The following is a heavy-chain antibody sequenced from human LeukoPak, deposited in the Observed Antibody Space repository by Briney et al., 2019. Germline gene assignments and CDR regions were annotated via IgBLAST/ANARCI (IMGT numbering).Heavy chain of an antibody. Sequence: RGESLRISCKGSGYSFSTYWINWVRLMPGKGLEWMGRIDPSDSYTKYSPSSQGHVTISVDKSISTAYLQWTSLKVSDTAMYYCARRVRGVVHLDAFDIWGQGTMVTVSS. CDR1: GYSFSTYW. J-gene: IGHJ3*02. CDR3: ARRVRGVVHLDAFDI. CDR2: IDPSDSYT. V-gene: IGHV5-10-1*01. D-gene: IGHD3-10*01.